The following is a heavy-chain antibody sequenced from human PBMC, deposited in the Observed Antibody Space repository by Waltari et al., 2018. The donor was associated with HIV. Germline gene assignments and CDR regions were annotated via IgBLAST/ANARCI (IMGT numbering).Heavy chain of an antibody. CDR1: GFTFSNAW. Sequence: EVQLVESGGGLVKPGGSLRLFCAASGFTFSNAWMSWVRQAPGKGLEWVGRIKSKTDGGKTEYAAPLKGRFTISRDDSKNTLYLQMNSLKTEDTAVYYCTTEGYPWGQGTLVTVSS. J-gene: IGHJ5*02. CDR2: IKSKTDGGKT. V-gene: IGHV3-15*01. CDR3: TTEGYP. D-gene: IGHD6-13*01.